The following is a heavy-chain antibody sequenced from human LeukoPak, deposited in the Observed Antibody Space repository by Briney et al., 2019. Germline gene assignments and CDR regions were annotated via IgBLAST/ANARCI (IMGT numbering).Heavy chain of an antibody. J-gene: IGHJ5*02. CDR3: ARVYCSSTSCYLRLFDP. V-gene: IGHV4-34*01. D-gene: IGHD2-2*01. CDR2: INHSGST. Sequence: PSETLSLTCAVYGESFSGYYWSWIRQPPGKGLEWIGEINHSGSTNYNPSLKSRVTISVDTSKNQFSLKLSSVTAADTAVYYCARVYCSSTSCYLRLFDPWGQGTLVTVSS. CDR1: GESFSGYY.